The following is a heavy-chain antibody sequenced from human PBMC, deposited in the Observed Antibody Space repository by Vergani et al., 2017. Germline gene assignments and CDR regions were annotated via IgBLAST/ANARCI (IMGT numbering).Heavy chain of an antibody. D-gene: IGHD3-10*01. J-gene: IGHJ4*02. CDR1: GGSISSGVYY. V-gene: IGHV4-31*03. CDR2: IYSTGST. CDR3: ARHGGSGNFYHLFDS. Sequence: QLHLQESGPGLVKPSETLSLTCTVSGGSISSGVYYWNWIRQHPGKGLEWIGYIYSTGSTHHNPSLRRRINMSVDTSKNQFSLKLNSVTAADTAMYYCARHGGSGNFYHLFDSWGQGTLVTVSS.